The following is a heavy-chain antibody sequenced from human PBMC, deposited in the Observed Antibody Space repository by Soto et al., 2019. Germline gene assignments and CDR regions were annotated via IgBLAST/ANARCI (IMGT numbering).Heavy chain of an antibody. J-gene: IGHJ6*02. V-gene: IGHV3-74*01. CDR1: GFTFSSYW. CDR2: IKSDGSGT. CDR3: AKSRIWFGSYYYGMDV. D-gene: IGHD3-10*01. Sequence: PGGSLRLSCVASGFTFSSYWMHWVRQAPGKGPLWVSRIKSDGSGTYYADSVKGRFTISRDNSKNTLYLQMNSLRAEDTAVYYCAKSRIWFGSYYYGMDVWGQGTTVTVSS.